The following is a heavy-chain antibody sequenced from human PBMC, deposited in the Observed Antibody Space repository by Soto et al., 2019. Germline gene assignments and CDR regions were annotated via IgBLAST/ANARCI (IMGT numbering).Heavy chain of an antibody. CDR3: ARGMYSYDSSPLFDY. Sequence: QVQLVQSGAELKKPGASVKVSCKASGYTFTGYYMYWVRQAPGQGLEWMGWINPNSGGTNYAPNYQGWVTMTRDTSITTAYMELSRLRSDDTAVYYCARGMYSYDSSPLFDYWGQGTLVTVSS. D-gene: IGHD3-22*01. CDR1: GYTFTGYY. V-gene: IGHV1-2*04. J-gene: IGHJ4*02. CDR2: INPNSGGT.